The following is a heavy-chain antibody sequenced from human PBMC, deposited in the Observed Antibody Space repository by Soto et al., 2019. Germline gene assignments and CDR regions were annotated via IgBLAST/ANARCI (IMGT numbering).Heavy chain of an antibody. CDR1: GGSITNYY. D-gene: IGHD3-10*01. CDR3: ASHGFGSLHGLVDV. V-gene: IGHV4-59*08. J-gene: IGHJ6*02. Sequence: QVQLQESGPGLVKPSETLSLTCTVSGGSITNYYCSWFRQSPGKGLEWIGYIVYSGASAYNLSLKRRVTMSVDTSKTQFSLMLESVTATDTAVYYCASHGFGSLHGLVDVWGQGTTVIVSS. CDR2: IVYSGAS.